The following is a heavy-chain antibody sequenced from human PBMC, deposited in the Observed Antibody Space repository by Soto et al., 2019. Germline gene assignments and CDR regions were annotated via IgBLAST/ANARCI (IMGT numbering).Heavy chain of an antibody. CDR3: ARDLRFRGFYGMDV. J-gene: IGHJ6*02. Sequence: QVQLQESGPGLVKPSQTLSLICTVSGASISSGGYYWSWIRQHPGKGLEWIGYIYYTGSTYYNPSLKSRVTISVDTSKNQFSLKLSSVTAADTAVYYCARDLRFRGFYGMDVWGQGTTVTVSS. D-gene: IGHD3-10*01. CDR2: IYYTGST. V-gene: IGHV4-31*03. CDR1: GASISSGGYY.